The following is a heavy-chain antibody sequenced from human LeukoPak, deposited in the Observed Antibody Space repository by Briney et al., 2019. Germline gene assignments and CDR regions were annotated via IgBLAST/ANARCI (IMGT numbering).Heavy chain of an antibody. D-gene: IGHD7-27*01. CDR1: GGSFSGYY. CDR2: INHSGST. CDR3: ARDNELGPYAFDI. V-gene: IGHV4-34*01. Sequence: PSETLSLTCAVYGGSFSGYYWSWIRQPPGKGLEWIGEINHSGSTNYNPSLKSRVTISVETSKNQFSLKLSSVTAADTAVYYCARDNELGPYAFDIWGQGTMVTVSS. J-gene: IGHJ3*02.